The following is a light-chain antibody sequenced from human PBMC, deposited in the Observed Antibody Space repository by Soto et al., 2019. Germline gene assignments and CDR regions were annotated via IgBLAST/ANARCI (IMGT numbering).Light chain of an antibody. V-gene: IGKV4-1*01. Sequence: DIVMTQSPASLAVSLGERATINCKSSQSVLYSSNNKNYLAWYQQKPGQPPQLLIYWASTRESGVPDRFSGSGSGTDFTLTISSLQAADVAVYYCQQYYSLPLTFGGGTKVEIK. CDR2: WAS. CDR3: QQYYSLPLT. J-gene: IGKJ4*01. CDR1: QSVLYSSNNKNY.